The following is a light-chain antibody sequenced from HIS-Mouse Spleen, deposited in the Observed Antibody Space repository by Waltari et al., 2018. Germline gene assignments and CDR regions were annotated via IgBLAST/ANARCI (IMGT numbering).Light chain of an antibody. CDR3: SSYTSSSTLM. CDR2: DVS. J-gene: IGLJ3*02. Sequence: QSALTQPAFVSGSPGQSITTSCTGPSSDVGDYNYVSWYQQHPGKAPKLLIYDVSNRPSGVSSRFSGSKSGNTASLTISGLQAEDEADYYCSSYTSSSTLMFGGGTKLTVL. V-gene: IGLV2-14*03. CDR1: SSDVGDYNY.